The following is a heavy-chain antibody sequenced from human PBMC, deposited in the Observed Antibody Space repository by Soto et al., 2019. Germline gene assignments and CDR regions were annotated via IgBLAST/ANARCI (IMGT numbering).Heavy chain of an antibody. CDR1: GGSISSSSYY. CDR3: ARQHYGDYYYYGMDV. Sequence: SETVSLTCTVSGGSISSSSYYWGWIRQPPGKGLEWIGSIYYSGSTYYNPSLKSRVTISVDTSKNQFSLKLSSVTAADTAVYYCARQHYGDYYYYGMDVWGQGTTVTVSS. V-gene: IGHV4-39*01. J-gene: IGHJ6*02. D-gene: IGHD4-17*01. CDR2: IYYSGST.